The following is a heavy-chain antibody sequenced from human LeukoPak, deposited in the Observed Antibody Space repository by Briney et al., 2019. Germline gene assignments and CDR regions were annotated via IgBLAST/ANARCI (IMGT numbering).Heavy chain of an antibody. D-gene: IGHD2-2*01. CDR1: GGSISSSSYY. Sequence: PSETLSLTCTVSGGSISSSSYYWGWIRQPPGKGLEWIGSIYYSGSTYYNPSLKSRVTISVDTSKNQFSLKLSSVTAADTAVYYCARQRYQLLWRPYDAFDIWGQGTMVTVSS. J-gene: IGHJ3*02. V-gene: IGHV4-39*01. CDR2: IYYSGST. CDR3: ARQRYQLLWRPYDAFDI.